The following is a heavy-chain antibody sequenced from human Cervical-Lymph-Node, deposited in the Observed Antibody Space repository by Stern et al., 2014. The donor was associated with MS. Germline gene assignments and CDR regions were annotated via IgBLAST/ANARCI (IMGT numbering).Heavy chain of an antibody. J-gene: IGHJ4*02. CDR1: GFTFSSYW. Sequence: VQLVESGGGLVQPGGSLRLSCAASGFTFSSYWMSWVRPAPGKGLEVVANIKQDGREKSYLDSVKGRFTISRDNAKTSVFLQMNSLRPEDTAVYYCARRYSGDSGNFDYWRQGTLVTVSS. D-gene: IGHD4-23*01. CDR2: IKQDGREK. V-gene: IGHV3-7*01. CDR3: ARRYSGDSGNFDY.